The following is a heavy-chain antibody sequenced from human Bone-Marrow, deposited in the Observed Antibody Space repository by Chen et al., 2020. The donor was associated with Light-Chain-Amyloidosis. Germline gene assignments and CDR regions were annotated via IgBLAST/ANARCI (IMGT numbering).Heavy chain of an antibody. J-gene: IGHJ3*02. CDR2: VSAGGGYT. Sequence: EVQLLESGGGLVQPGGSLRLSCAASGFTFVSYAMGWVRQAPGKGLEWVSDVSAGGGYTYYADSVKGRFTISRDNSKNTLYLQMNSLRAEDTAVYYCARVGFYNWNVHNAFDIWGQGTMVTVSS. V-gene: IGHV3-23*01. CDR1: GFTFVSYA. CDR3: ARVGFYNWNVHNAFDI. D-gene: IGHD1-1*01.